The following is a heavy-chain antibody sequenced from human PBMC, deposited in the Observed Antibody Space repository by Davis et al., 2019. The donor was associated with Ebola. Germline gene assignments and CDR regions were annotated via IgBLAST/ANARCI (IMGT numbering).Heavy chain of an antibody. Sequence: SVKVSCKASGGTFSIFGINWVRQAPGQGLEWIGVIIPTYATSYYAQKFQGRVTITADESTSTAYMELNSLRSEDTAVYFCTRRNWNFDYWGQGTLVTVSS. CDR3: TRRNWNFDY. J-gene: IGHJ4*02. V-gene: IGHV1-69*13. CDR2: IIPTYATS. D-gene: IGHD1-1*01. CDR1: GGTFSIFG.